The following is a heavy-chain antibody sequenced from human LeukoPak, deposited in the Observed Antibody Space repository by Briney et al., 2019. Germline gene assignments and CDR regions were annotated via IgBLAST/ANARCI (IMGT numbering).Heavy chain of an antibody. CDR1: GFTFSSYG. Sequence: GGSLRLSCAASGFTFSSYGMHWVRQAPGKGLEWVAFIRYDGSNKYYADSVKGRFTISRDNSKNTLYLQMNSLRAEDTALYYCARVPLIRFLGWRYYFDSWGKGTLVTVSS. CDR2: IRYDGSNK. CDR3: ARVPLIRFLGWRYYFDS. V-gene: IGHV3-30*02. D-gene: IGHD3-3*01. J-gene: IGHJ4*02.